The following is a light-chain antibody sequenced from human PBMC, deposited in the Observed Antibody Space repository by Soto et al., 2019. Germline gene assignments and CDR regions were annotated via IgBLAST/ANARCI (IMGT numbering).Light chain of an antibody. Sequence: AIQMTQSPSSLSASVGDRVTITCRASQGIRNDLGWFQQKPGKAPKLPIYAASSLQSEVPSRFSGSGSGTDFTLTISSLQPEDFATYFCLQDDDYPFTFGGGTKVDIK. V-gene: IGKV1-6*01. CDR1: QGIRND. J-gene: IGKJ4*01. CDR3: LQDDDYPFT. CDR2: AAS.